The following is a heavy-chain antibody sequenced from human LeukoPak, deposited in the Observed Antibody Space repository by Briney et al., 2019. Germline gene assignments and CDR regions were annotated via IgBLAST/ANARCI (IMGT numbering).Heavy chain of an antibody. D-gene: IGHD6-6*01. CDR2: IYHSEST. V-gene: IGHV4-38-2*02. CDR1: GYSISSGFY. Sequence: SSETLSLTCTVSGYSISSGFYWGWIRQPPGEGLEWIGSIYHSESTNYNPSLKSRVTISVDTSKNQFSLKLSSVTAADTAVYYCGGSSSSGGGGAYYYYMDVWGKGTTVTVSS. CDR3: GGSSSSGGGGAYYYYMDV. J-gene: IGHJ6*03.